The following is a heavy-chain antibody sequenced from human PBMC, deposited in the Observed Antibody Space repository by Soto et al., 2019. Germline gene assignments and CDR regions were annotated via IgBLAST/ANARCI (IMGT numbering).Heavy chain of an antibody. Sequence: EVQLVESGGGLIQPGGSLRLSCAASGFTVSSYYMSWVRQAPGKGLEWVSVIYIGGSTYYANSVKGRFTISRDNSKNTLYLQMNSLRAEDTAVYYCARGEGDYKSPPYAYYGMDVWGQGTTVTVSS. CDR2: IYIGGST. J-gene: IGHJ6*02. V-gene: IGHV3-53*01. CDR3: ARGEGDYKSPPYAYYGMDV. CDR1: GFTVSSYY. D-gene: IGHD4-17*01.